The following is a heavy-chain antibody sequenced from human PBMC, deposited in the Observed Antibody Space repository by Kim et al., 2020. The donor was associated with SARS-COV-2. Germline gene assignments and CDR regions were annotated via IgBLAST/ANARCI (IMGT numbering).Heavy chain of an antibody. J-gene: IGHJ4*02. Sequence: GGSLRLSCAASGFTFDDYAMHWVRQAPGKGLEWVSGISWNSGSIGYADSVKGRFTISRDNANNSLYLQMNSLRAEDTALYYCAKDTRESTAFVDRYFDYWGQGTLVTVSS. D-gene: IGHD2-21*01. CDR1: GFTFDDYA. CDR3: AKDTRESTAFVDRYFDY. CDR2: ISWNSGSI. V-gene: IGHV3-9*01.